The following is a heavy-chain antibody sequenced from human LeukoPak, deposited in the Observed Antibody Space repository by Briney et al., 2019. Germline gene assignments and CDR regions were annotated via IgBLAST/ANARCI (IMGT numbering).Heavy chain of an antibody. Sequence: GGALRLSCAASGITFSLYGMSWVRQAPGKGLEWVSGISGSGGSTYDADSVKGRLTISRDKRKNKLYLKVNSLRAEDTAEYYCAKDYGDYAYFDYWGQGTLVTVSS. CDR1: GITFSLYG. J-gene: IGHJ4*02. V-gene: IGHV3-23*01. D-gene: IGHD4-17*01. CDR2: ISGSGGST. CDR3: AKDYGDYAYFDY.